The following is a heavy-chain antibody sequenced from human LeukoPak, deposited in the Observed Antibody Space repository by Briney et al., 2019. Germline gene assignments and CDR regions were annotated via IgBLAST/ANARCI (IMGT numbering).Heavy chain of an antibody. Sequence: ASVKVSCKASGYTFTSYGISWVRQAPGQGLEWMGWINPDSGGTNYAQKFQGRVTMTRDTSISIAYMELSGLRFDDTAVYYCARDSGASYWGQGTLVTVSS. J-gene: IGHJ4*02. V-gene: IGHV1-2*02. CDR3: ARDSGASY. CDR2: INPDSGGT. CDR1: GYTFTSYG. D-gene: IGHD4-17*01.